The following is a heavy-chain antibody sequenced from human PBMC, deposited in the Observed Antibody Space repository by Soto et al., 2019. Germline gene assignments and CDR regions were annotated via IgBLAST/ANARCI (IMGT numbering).Heavy chain of an antibody. V-gene: IGHV3-23*01. Sequence: EVELLESGGGLVQPGGSLRLSCAASGFTFSSYAMSWVRQGPGKGLEWVSSVSGSGDSTYYADSVKGRFTVSRDNSKNTLYLQMNSLRAEDTAVYYCAKDPTSRVYYYYYYMDVWGKGTTLTVSS. CDR1: GFTFSSYA. D-gene: IGHD1-26*01. CDR3: AKDPTSRVYYYYYYMDV. CDR2: VSGSGDST. J-gene: IGHJ6*03.